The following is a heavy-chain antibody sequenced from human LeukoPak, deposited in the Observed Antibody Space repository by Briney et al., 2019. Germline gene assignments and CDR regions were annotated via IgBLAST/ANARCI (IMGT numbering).Heavy chain of an antibody. CDR3: ARNYCSSTSCYSPDAFDI. Sequence: NTSETLSLTCTVSGGSISSYYWSWTRQPPGKGLEWIGYIYTSGSTNYNPSLKSRVTISVDTSKNQFSLKLSSVTAADTAVYYCARNYCSSTSCYSPDAFDIWGQGTMVTVSS. CDR1: GGSISSYY. CDR2: IYTSGST. D-gene: IGHD2-2*01. J-gene: IGHJ3*02. V-gene: IGHV4-4*09.